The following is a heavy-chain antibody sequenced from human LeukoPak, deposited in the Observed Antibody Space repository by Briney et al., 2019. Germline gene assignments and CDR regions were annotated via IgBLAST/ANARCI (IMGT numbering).Heavy chain of an antibody. V-gene: IGHV1-18*01. D-gene: IGHD6-19*01. CDR1: GYTFTSYG. CDR3: ASEIAVAGNGDY. CDR2: ISAYNGNT. Sequence: ASVKVSCKASGYTFTSYGISWVRQAPGQGLEWMGWISAYNGNTNYAQKLQGRVTMTTDTSTSTAYMELRSLRSEDTAVYYCASEIAVAGNGDYWGQGTLVTVSS. J-gene: IGHJ4*02.